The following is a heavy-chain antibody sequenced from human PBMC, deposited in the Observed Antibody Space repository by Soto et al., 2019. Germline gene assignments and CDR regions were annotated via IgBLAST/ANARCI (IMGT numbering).Heavy chain of an antibody. CDR1: GFTFSSYS. CDR3: ARASLYCTNGGGHEAYSSSCHGDY. Sequence: EVQLVESGGGLVKPGGSLRLSCAASGFTFSSYSMNWVRQAPGKGLEWVSSISSSSSYIYYADSVKGRFTISRDNAKNSLYLQMNSLRAEDTAVYYCARASLYCTNGGGHEAYSSSCHGDYWGQGTLVTVSS. V-gene: IGHV3-21*01. CDR2: ISSSSSYI. J-gene: IGHJ4*02. D-gene: IGHD2-8*01.